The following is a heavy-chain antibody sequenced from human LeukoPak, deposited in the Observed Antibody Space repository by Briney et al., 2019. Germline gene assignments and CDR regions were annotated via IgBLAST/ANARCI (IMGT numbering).Heavy chain of an antibody. V-gene: IGHV3-30*01. CDR2: ISYDGSNK. D-gene: IGHD3-22*01. CDR1: GFTFSSYA. J-gene: IGHJ4*02. CDR3: ARDSSDSFGY. Sequence: GRSLRLSCAASGFTFSSYAMHWVRQAPGKGLEWVAVISYDGSNKYYADSVKVRFTISRDNYKNTLYLQMNSLRAEDTAVYYCARDSSDSFGYWGQGTLVTVSS.